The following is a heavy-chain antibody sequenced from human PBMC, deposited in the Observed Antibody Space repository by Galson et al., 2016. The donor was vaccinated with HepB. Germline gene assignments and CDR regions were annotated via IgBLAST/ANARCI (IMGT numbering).Heavy chain of an antibody. CDR1: GFTVSNNY. CDR2: IYSGGTT. J-gene: IGHJ5*02. V-gene: IGHV3-66*01. D-gene: IGHD2-15*01. CDR3: ARNRHCSGGSCYGA. Sequence: SLRLSCAASGFTVSNNYMTWVRQAPGKGLEYVSVIYSGGTTYYADSVKGRFTISRDSSKNTLYLQMTSLRAEDTAVYYCARNRHCSGGSCYGAWGQGTLVTVSS.